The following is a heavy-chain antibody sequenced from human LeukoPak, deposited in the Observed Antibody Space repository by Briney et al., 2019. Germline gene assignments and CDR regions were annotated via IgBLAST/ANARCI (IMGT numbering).Heavy chain of an antibody. Sequence: GASVKVSCKASGYTFTSYGISWVRQAPGQGLEWMGWISAYNGNTNYAQKLQGRVTMTTDTSTSTAYMELRSLRSDGTAVYYCARVKSGSIAVAGLLDYWGQGTLVTVSS. D-gene: IGHD6-19*01. CDR2: ISAYNGNT. J-gene: IGHJ4*02. CDR1: GYTFTSYG. CDR3: ARVKSGSIAVAGLLDY. V-gene: IGHV1-18*01.